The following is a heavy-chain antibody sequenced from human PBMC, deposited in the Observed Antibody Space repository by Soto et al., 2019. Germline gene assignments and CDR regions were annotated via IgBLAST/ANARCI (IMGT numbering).Heavy chain of an antibody. Sequence: GESLKISCKTSGYTFSGHWFSWVRQVPGKGLQWMGHIDPRDSYINYNPAFRGHVTFSVDKSSGTVYLNWRSLRPSDTAICSCARNGAAIWLGYWGRGTRATVSS. V-gene: IGHV5-10-1*01. CDR2: IDPRDSYI. CDR3: ARNGAAIWLGY. CDR1: GYTFSGHW. D-gene: IGHD6-19*01. J-gene: IGHJ4*02.